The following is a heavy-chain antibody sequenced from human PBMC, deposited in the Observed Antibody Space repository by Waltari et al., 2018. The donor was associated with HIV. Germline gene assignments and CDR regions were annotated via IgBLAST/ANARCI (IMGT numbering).Heavy chain of an antibody. CDR2: IKPDGSET. V-gene: IGHV3-7*01. Sequence: EVQLVESGGGLVQPGESLRLSCAASGFTFSSHWMSWVRQAPGKGLEWVANIKPDGSETYYVDSVKCRFTISRDNAKTSLYLQMNSLRAEDTAVYFCAREYFYESSGYYYRSTFDYWGQGTLVTVSS. D-gene: IGHD3-22*01. CDR1: GFTFSSHW. J-gene: IGHJ4*02. CDR3: AREYFYESSGYYYRSTFDY.